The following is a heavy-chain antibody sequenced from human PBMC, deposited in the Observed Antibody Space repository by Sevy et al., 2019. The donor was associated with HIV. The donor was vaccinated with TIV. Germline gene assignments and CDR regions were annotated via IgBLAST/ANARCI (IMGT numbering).Heavy chain of an antibody. CDR2: IKEDGSEK. V-gene: IGHV3-7*01. J-gene: IGHJ4*02. CDR3: ARDAGYCSSTSCYRGDYFDY. D-gene: IGHD2-2*02. CDR1: GFTFSGNW. Sequence: GGSLRLSCAASGFTFSGNWMSWVRQAPGKGLEWVADIKEDGSEKYYVVSVKGRFTISRDNAKKSLYLQMNNLRAEDTAVYYCARDAGYCSSTSCYRGDYFDYWGQGTLVTVSS.